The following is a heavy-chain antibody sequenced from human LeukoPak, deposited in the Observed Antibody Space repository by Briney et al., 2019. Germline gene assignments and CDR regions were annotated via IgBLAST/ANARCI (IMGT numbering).Heavy chain of an antibody. CDR2: IYYSGST. CDR1: GGSLSSYY. Sequence: PSETLSLTCTVSGGSLSSYYGSWIRQPPGKGLEWVGYIYYSGSTNYNPSLKNRVTISIDTSKKQFSLKLSSVTAADTAVYYCARIHYGGNSGWFDPWGQGTLVTVSS. CDR3: ARIHYGGNSGWFDP. J-gene: IGHJ5*02. V-gene: IGHV4-59*01. D-gene: IGHD4-23*01.